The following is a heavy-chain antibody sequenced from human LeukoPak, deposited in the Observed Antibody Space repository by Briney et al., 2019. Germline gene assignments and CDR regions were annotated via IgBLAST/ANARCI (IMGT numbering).Heavy chain of an antibody. J-gene: IGHJ4*02. CDR2: IIPIFGTA. Sequence: SVKVSCKASGGTFSSYAISWVRQAPGQGLEWMGRIIPIFGTANYAQKFQGRVTITTDESTSTAYMELSSLRSEDTAVYYCARDIQRYYYDSSGYYLAYWDQGTLVTVSS. CDR1: GGTFSSYA. D-gene: IGHD3-22*01. CDR3: ARDIQRYYYDSSGYYLAY. V-gene: IGHV1-69*05.